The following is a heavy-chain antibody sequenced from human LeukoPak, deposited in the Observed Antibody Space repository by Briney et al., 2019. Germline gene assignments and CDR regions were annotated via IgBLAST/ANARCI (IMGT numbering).Heavy chain of an antibody. J-gene: IGHJ4*02. CDR1: GGSISIYY. CDR2: IYYSGST. CDR3: ARSNGYYYDSSGSELDY. D-gene: IGHD3-22*01. Sequence: SETLSLTCTVSGGSISIYYWTWLRQPPGKGLEWLGYIYYSGSTNYNPSLKSRVTISVDTSKNQFSLKLSSVTAADTAVYYCARSNGYYYDSSGSELDYWGQGTLVTVSS. V-gene: IGHV4-59*01.